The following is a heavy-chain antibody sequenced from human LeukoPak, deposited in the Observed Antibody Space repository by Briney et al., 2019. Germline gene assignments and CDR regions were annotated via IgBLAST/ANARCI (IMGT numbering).Heavy chain of an antibody. J-gene: IGHJ4*02. CDR1: GGSFSGYY. CDR3: ATHDRVRPSDGYNRRSDY. D-gene: IGHD5-24*01. Sequence: PSETLSLTCAVYGGSFSGYYWSWIRQPPGKGLEWIGEINHSGSTNYNPSLKSRVTISVDTSKNQFSLKLSSVTAADTAVYYCATHDRVRPSDGYNRRSDYWGQGTLVTVSS. CDR2: INHSGST. V-gene: IGHV4-34*01.